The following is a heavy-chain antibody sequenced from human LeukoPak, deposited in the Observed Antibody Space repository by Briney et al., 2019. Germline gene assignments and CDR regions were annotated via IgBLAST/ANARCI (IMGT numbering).Heavy chain of an antibody. CDR2: IWYDGRSN. CDR3: ARAPPTDWYFVL. CDR1: GFPLSSYA. D-gene: IGHD4-17*01. Sequence: PGRPLRLSCAVSGFPLSSYAMHWVRHAPGKGREWVAAIWYDGRSNSYLGTLKDRFVISRDNSKNTLYLQMDRLRAEGRAVYYCARAPPTDWYFVLWGRGTLVTVSS. J-gene: IGHJ2*01. V-gene: IGHV3-33*01.